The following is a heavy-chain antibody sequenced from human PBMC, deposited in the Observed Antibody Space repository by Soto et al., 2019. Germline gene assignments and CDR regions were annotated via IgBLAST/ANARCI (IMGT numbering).Heavy chain of an antibody. V-gene: IGHV1-46*01. J-gene: IGHJ4*02. CDR2: ISPDGGRT. CDR1: GYTFTTYY. Sequence: QVQLVQSGAEVKKPGASVKVSCKASGYTFTTYYMHWVRQAPGQGLEWMGIISPDGGRTRYAQKFQGRVNMTRDTSTSTVYMELSSLRSEDTAVYYCATRDPGHYWGQGTLVTVSS. CDR3: ATRDPGHY.